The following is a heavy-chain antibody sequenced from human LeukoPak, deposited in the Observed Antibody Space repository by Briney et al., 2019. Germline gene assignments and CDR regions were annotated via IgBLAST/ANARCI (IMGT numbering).Heavy chain of an antibody. Sequence: VASVKVSCKASGGTFSSYAISWVRQAPGQGLERMGGIIPIFGTANYAQKFQGRVTITADKSTSTAYMELSSLRSEDTAVYYCASELNSSGWYGGLNWGQGTLVTVSS. CDR1: GGTFSSYA. V-gene: IGHV1-69*06. CDR3: ASELNSSGWYGGLN. D-gene: IGHD6-19*01. J-gene: IGHJ4*02. CDR2: IIPIFGTA.